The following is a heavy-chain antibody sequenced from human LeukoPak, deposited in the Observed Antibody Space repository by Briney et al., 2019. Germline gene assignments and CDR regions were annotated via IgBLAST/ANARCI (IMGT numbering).Heavy chain of an antibody. Sequence: GGSLRLSCAASGFTFRNYWMSWVRQAPGKGLEWVANIKEDGSEKYYVDSVKGRFTISRDNAKDSLYLQMNSLRVEDTAVYYCVRYCNGGSCYRAAFDVWGPGTMVTVSS. CDR2: IKEDGSEK. V-gene: IGHV3-7*01. CDR1: GFTFRNYW. D-gene: IGHD2-15*01. CDR3: VRYCNGGSCYRAAFDV. J-gene: IGHJ3*01.